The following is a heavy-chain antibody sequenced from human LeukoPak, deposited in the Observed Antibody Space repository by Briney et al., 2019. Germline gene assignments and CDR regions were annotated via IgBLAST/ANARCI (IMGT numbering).Heavy chain of an antibody. CDR1: GFTFSSYA. J-gene: IGHJ3*02. D-gene: IGHD3-22*01. Sequence: GGSLRLSCAASGFTFSSYAMSWVRQAPGKGLEWVSAISGSGGSTYYADSVKGRFTISRDNSKNTLYLQMNSLRAEDTAVYYCAKDNLDYYDSSGYLDAFDIWGQGTMVTASS. CDR3: AKDNLDYYDSSGYLDAFDI. CDR2: ISGSGGST. V-gene: IGHV3-23*01.